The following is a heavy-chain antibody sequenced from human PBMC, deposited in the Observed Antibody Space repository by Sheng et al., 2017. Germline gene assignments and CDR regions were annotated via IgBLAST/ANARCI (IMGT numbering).Heavy chain of an antibody. V-gene: IGHV3-30*02. CDR1: GFIFSHYA. J-gene: IGHJ4*02. CDR3: AKDSRGIAVAGLIDY. D-gene: IGHD6-19*01. CDR2: IRFDGTKK. Sequence: QVQLVESGGGVVQPGGSLKLSCAASGFIFSHYAFHWVRQAPGKGLEWVAFIRFDGTKKYSADSLKGRFTISRDNSKNALYLQMNSLRTEDTAVYYCAKDSRGIAVAGLIDYWGQGTLVTVSS.